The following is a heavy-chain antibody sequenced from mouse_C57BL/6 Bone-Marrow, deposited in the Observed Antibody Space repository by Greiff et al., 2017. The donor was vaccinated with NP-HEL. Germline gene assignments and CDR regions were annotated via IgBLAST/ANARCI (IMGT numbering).Heavy chain of an antibody. CDR3: ARLYDYDRRYFDV. J-gene: IGHJ1*03. D-gene: IGHD2-4*01. Sequence: VKLQHSGPELVKPGASVKISCKASGYEFSSSWMNWVKQRPGKGLEWIGRIYPGDGDTNYNGKFKGKATLTADKSSSTAYMQLSSLTSEDSAVYFCARLYDYDRRYFDVWGTGTTVTVSS. CDR1: GYEFSSSW. CDR2: IYPGDGDT. V-gene: IGHV1-82*01.